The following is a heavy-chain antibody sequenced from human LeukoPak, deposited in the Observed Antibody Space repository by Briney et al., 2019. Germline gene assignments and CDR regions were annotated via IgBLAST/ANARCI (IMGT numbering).Heavy chain of an antibody. D-gene: IGHD3-10*01. J-gene: IGHJ4*02. CDR3: AAVYYYGSGSPDSFDY. V-gene: IGHV1-69*04. CDR1: GGTFSSYA. Sequence: SVKVSCKASGGTFSSYAISWVRQAPGQGLEWMVRIIPILGIANYAQKFQGRVTITADKSTSTAYMELSSLRSEDTAVYYCAAVYYYGSGSPDSFDYWGQGTLVTVSS. CDR2: IIPILGIA.